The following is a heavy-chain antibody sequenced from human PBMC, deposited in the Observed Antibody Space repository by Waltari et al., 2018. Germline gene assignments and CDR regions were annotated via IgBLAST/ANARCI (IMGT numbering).Heavy chain of an antibody. CDR1: GGTFSSYA. CDR3: ARVRGKTVTTPVDYFDY. J-gene: IGHJ4*02. D-gene: IGHD4-17*01. V-gene: IGHV1-69*05. CDR2: IIPIFGTA. Sequence: QVQLVQSGAEVKKPGSSVKVSCKASGGTFSSYAISWVRQAPGQGLEWMGGIIPIFGTANYAQKFQGRVTITTDESTSTAYMELSSLRSEDTAVYYCARVRGKTVTTPVDYFDYWGQGTLVTVSS.